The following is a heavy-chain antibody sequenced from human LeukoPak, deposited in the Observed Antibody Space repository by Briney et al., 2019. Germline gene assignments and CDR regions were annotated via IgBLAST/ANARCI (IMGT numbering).Heavy chain of an antibody. J-gene: IGHJ4*02. CDR2: IKQDGSEK. CDR1: GFTFSSYW. D-gene: IGHD5-18*01. V-gene: IGHV3-7*01. Sequence: GGSLRLSCAASGFTFSSYWMSWVRQAPGKGLEWVANIKQDGSEKYYVDSVKGRFTISRDNAKNSLYLQMNSLRAEDTAVYYCARYSYGYRRGSGKYYFDYWGQGTLVTVSS. CDR3: ARYSYGYRRGSGKYYFDY.